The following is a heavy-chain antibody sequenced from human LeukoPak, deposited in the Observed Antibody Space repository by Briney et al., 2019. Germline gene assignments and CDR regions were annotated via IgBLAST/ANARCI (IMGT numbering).Heavy chain of an antibody. J-gene: IGHJ4*02. D-gene: IGHD6-19*01. Sequence: ASVKVSCKASGYTFTGYYIHWVRQAPGQGLEWMGWINPNSGGTNYAQKFQGRVTMTRDTSISTAYMELSRLRSDDTAVYYCARDLNRFGVYSSGFRKDDYWGQGTLVTVSS. V-gene: IGHV1-2*02. CDR1: GYTFTGYY. CDR3: ARDLNRFGVYSSGFRKDDY. CDR2: INPNSGGT.